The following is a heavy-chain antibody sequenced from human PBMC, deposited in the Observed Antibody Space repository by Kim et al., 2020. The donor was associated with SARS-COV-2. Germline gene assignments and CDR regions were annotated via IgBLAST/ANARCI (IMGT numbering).Heavy chain of an antibody. J-gene: IGHJ3*01. V-gene: IGHV3-48*02. CDR2: ISSSSSTI. CDR1: GFTFSSYS. CDR3: ARDLLSPDYVSAFDV. Sequence: GGSLRLSCAASGFTFSSYSMNWVRQAPGKGLEWVSYISSSSSTIYYADSVKGRFTISRDNAKNSLYLQMNSLRDEDTAVYYCARDLLSPDYVSAFDVWGQGTMVTVSS. D-gene: IGHD4-17*01.